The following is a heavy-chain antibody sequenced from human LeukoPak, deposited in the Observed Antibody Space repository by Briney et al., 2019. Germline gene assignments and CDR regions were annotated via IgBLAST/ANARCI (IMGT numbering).Heavy chain of an antibody. CDR3: ARDKYSSGWTAYYYYGMDV. J-gene: IGHJ6*02. CDR2: IIPILGIA. D-gene: IGHD6-19*01. CDR1: GGTFSSYA. Sequence: SVKVSCKASGGTFSSYAISWVRQAPGQGLEWMGRIIPILGIANYAQKFQCRVTITADKSTSTAYMELSSLRSEDTAVYYCARDKYSSGWTAYYYYGMDVCGQGTTVTVSS. V-gene: IGHV1-69*04.